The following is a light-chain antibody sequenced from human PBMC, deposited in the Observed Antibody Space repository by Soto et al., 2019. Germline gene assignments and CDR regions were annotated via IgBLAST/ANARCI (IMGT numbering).Light chain of an antibody. CDR2: EVT. Sequence: QSVLTQPASVSGSPGQSIAISCTGTRSDVGAYNYVSWYQQHPGKAPKLMISEVTNRPSGVSDRFSGSKSGNTASLTISGLQAEDEADYFCSSYSSSSTLFVFGTGTKVTVL. V-gene: IGLV2-14*01. J-gene: IGLJ1*01. CDR3: SSYSSSSTLFV. CDR1: RSDVGAYNY.